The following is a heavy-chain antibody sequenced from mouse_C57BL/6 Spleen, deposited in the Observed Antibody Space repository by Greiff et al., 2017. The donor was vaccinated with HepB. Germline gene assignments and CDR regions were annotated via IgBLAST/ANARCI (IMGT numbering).Heavy chain of an antibody. J-gene: IGHJ3*01. CDR3: ARDGSSHGLFAY. CDR2: INPSSGYT. D-gene: IGHD1-1*01. V-gene: IGHV1-7*01. Sequence: QVQLQQSGAELAKPGASVKLSCKASGYTFTSYWMHWVKQRPGQGLEWIGYINPSSGYTKYNQKFKDTATLTADKSSSTAYMQLSSLTYEDSAVDGCARDGSSHGLFAYWGQGTLVTVSA. CDR1: GYTFTSYW.